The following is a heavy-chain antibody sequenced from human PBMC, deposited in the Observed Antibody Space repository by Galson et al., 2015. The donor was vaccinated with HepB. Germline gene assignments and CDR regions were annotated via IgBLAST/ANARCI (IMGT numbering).Heavy chain of an antibody. CDR3: ARVIQISSRHYRSGTDFDVPPSQRNYYYYGMDV. V-gene: IGHV1-18*04. D-gene: IGHD3-10*01. J-gene: IGHJ6*02. CDR1: AHTFSTYA. Sequence: SVKVSCKASAHTFSTYAITWVRQAPGQGLEWMGWISVHDGNTNYAQNLQGRVTMTIDTSTTTAYMELRSLRSDDTAVFYCARVIQISSRHYRSGTDFDVPPSQRNYYYYGMDVWGQGTTVTVSS. CDR2: ISVHDGNT.